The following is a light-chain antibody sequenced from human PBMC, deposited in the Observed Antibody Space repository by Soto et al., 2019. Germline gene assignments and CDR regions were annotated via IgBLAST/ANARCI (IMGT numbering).Light chain of an antibody. CDR1: QSVSSD. Sequence: EIVMTQSPATLSVSPGERATLSCRASQSVSSDLAWYQHKPGQAPRLLIYGASTRATGIPAGFSGRGSGTEFTLTISSLQSVDFAVYYCQQYDNWPQTFGQGTKVDNK. CDR3: QQYDNWPQT. J-gene: IGKJ1*01. CDR2: GAS. V-gene: IGKV3-15*01.